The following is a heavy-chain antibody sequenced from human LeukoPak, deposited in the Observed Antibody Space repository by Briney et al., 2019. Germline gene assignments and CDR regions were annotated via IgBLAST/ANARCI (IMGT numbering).Heavy chain of an antibody. D-gene: IGHD4-17*01. Sequence: GGSLRLSCAASGFTFSSYAMSWVRQAPGKGLEWVSAISGSGGSTYYADSVRGRFTISRDNSKNTLYLQMNSLRAENTAVYYCAKSLTPYGDYEVFDYWGQGTLVTVSS. V-gene: IGHV3-23*01. J-gene: IGHJ4*02. CDR1: GFTFSSYA. CDR2: ISGSGGST. CDR3: AKSLTPYGDYEVFDY.